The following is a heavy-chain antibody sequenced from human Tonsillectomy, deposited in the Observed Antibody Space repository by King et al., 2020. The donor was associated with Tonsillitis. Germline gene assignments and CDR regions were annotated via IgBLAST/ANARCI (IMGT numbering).Heavy chain of an antibody. CDR2: IKSKIDGGTT. V-gene: IGHV3-15*01. CDR3: TXXIWXGXLLRXY. Sequence: VQLVESGGGLVKPGGSLRLSCAASGFTFSNAWMSWVRQAPGKGLEWVGRIKSKIDGGTTDYAAPVKGRFSILRDDSKNTLYLQMNSLKTEDTAVYYCTXXIWXGXLLRXYWGXXTLVTV. CDR1: GFTFSNAW. J-gene: IGHJ4*01. D-gene: IGHD3-10*01.